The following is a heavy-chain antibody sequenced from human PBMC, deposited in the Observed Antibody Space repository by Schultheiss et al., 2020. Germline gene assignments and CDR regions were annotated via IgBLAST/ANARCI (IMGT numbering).Heavy chain of an antibody. CDR2: ISGSGGST. CDR1: GFTFDDYG. Sequence: GGSLRLSCAASGFTFDDYGMHWVRQAPGKGLEWISAISGSGGSTYYADSVKGRFTISRDNSKNTLYLQMNSLRAEDTAVYYCTTDRVFGYYYYGMDVWGQGTPVTVSS. V-gene: IGHV3-23*01. D-gene: IGHD3-16*01. CDR3: TTDRVFGYYYYGMDV. J-gene: IGHJ6*02.